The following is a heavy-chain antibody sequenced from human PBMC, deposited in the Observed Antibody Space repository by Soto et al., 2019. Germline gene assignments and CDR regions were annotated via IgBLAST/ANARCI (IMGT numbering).Heavy chain of an antibody. Sequence: EVQLVESGGGLVKPGGSLRLSCAASGFTFSYYSMNWVRQAPGKGLEWVSSISSSSSYISYADSVKGRFTISRDNAKNSLYLQMNSLRAGDTAVYYCARVVDFYDPDYNYGVAVWGQGTTVPVSS. V-gene: IGHV3-21*01. CDR3: ARVVDFYDPDYNYGVAV. CDR1: GFTFSYYS. D-gene: IGHD3-22*01. CDR2: ISSSSSYI. J-gene: IGHJ6*02.